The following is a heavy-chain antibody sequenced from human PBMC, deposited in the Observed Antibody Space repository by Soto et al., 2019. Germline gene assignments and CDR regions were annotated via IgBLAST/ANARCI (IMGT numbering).Heavy chain of an antibody. D-gene: IGHD4-17*01. J-gene: IGHJ6*02. CDR2: ISPYNGNT. Sequence: ASVKVSCKASGYTFTSYGISYVRQAPGQGLEWMGWISPYNGNTNYALKLQGRITMTTDTSRSTAYMEVRSLRSDDTAVYYCARGRWKDYGDFNYYGMDVWGQGTTVTVSS. CDR3: ARGRWKDYGDFNYYGMDV. CDR1: GYTFTSYG. V-gene: IGHV1-18*01.